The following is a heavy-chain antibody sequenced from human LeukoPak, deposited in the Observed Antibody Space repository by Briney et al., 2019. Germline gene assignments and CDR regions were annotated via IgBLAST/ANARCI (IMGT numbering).Heavy chain of an antibody. J-gene: IGHJ4*02. CDR2: ISDSGDSV. D-gene: IGHD6-13*01. CDR1: GFTFTNYE. V-gene: IGHV3-23*01. Sequence: PGGSLRLSCAASGFTFTNYEMSWVRQAPGKGLEWLSSISDSGDSVFYADSVKGRFTISRDNSLNTLHLQMNSLRAEDTAVYFCAKQSAGSAAWYSLHYDFWGQGTLVTVSS. CDR3: AKQSAGSAAWYSLHYDF.